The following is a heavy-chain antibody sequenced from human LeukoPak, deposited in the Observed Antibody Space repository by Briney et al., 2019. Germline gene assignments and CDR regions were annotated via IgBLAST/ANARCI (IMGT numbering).Heavy chain of an antibody. CDR3: TRDRGTYNWFDP. D-gene: IGHD2-15*01. V-gene: IGHV3-73*01. J-gene: IGHJ5*02. Sequence: GGSLRLSCAATGFSFSGSAVHWVRQSSGKGLEWVGHIDKKDNLYATAYAESVKGRFTISRDDSKDTAFLHMDSLKTEETALYYCTRDRGTYNWFDPWGQGTLVTVSS. CDR2: IDKKDNLYAT. CDR1: GFSFSGSA.